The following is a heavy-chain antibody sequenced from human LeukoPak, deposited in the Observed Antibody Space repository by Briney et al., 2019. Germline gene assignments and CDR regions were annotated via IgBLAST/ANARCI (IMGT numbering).Heavy chain of an antibody. D-gene: IGHD5-18*01. CDR1: GYSFTSYG. Sequence: ASVKLCCNASGYSFTSYGISWVRQAPGQGLEWMRGISAYNGNTNYAQKLQGKVTMTTDTDTSTAYMELRSLRSDATAVYYCARDSDRGYSYGNDYWGQGTLVTVSS. J-gene: IGHJ4*02. CDR2: ISAYNGNT. V-gene: IGHV1-18*01. CDR3: ARDSDRGYSYGNDY.